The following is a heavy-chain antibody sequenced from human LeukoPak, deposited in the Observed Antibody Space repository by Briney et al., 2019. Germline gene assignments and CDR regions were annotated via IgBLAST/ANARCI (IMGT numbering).Heavy chain of an antibody. V-gene: IGHV3-23*01. CDR3: ARYLRKPYGRGGDYYFYMDV. J-gene: IGHJ6*03. CDR1: GFTFSSYA. CDR2: ISGSGGST. Sequence: GGSLRLSCAASGFTFSSYAMSWVRQAPGKRLEWVSGISGSGGSTYYADSVKVRFTISRDNSKNTLYLQINSLKAADTALFYHARYLRKPYGRGGDYYFYMDVWGKGTTVNVSS. D-gene: IGHD3-9*01.